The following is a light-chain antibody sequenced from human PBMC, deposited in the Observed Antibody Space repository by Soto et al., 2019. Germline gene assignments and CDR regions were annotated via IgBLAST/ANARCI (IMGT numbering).Light chain of an antibody. CDR3: QQYGSSPRT. CDR2: GAS. CDR1: QSVSSNY. J-gene: IGKJ1*01. Sequence: EFVLTQSPGTLSVSPGERATLFCRASQSVSSNYLTWYQQKPGQAPRLLIFGASSRATGIPDRFSGSGSGTDFTLTISRLEPEDFAVYFCQQYGSSPRTFGQGTKVDIK. V-gene: IGKV3-20*01.